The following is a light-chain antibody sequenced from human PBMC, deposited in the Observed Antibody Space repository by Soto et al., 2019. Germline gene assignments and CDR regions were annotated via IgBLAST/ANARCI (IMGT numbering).Light chain of an antibody. CDR1: SGHSSYA. CDR2: LNSDGSL. J-gene: IGLJ1*01. Sequence: QLVLTQSPSASASLGASVKLTCTLSSGHSSYAIAWHQQQPEKGPRYLMKLNSDGSLSKGDGIPDRFSGSSSGAERYLTISSLQSEDEADYNCQAWGTGIQVFGTGTKLTVL. V-gene: IGLV4-69*01. CDR3: QAWGTGIQV.